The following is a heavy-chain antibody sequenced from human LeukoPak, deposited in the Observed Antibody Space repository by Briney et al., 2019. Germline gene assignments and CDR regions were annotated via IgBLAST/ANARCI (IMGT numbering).Heavy chain of an antibody. CDR3: AKVAGTGGFDY. CDR2: INWNGCRT. CDR1: GFTFDDYG. V-gene: IGHV3-20*04. J-gene: IGHJ4*02. Sequence: GGSLRLSXAASGFTFDDYGMSWVRQAPGKGLEGVSGINWNGCRTCYADSVKGRLTIPRHNPKNSLYLQMNSLRAEDTALYYCAKVAGTGGFDYWGQGTLVTVSS. D-gene: IGHD6-19*01.